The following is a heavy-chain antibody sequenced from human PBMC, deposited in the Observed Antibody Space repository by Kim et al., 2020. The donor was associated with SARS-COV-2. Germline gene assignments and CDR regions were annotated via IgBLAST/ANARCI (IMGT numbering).Heavy chain of an antibody. CDR3: AKVALRYFDWLPAYYYGMDV. Sequence: PGGSLRLSCAASGFTFSSYGMHWVRQAPGKGLEWVAVISYDGSNKYYADSVKGRFTISRDNSKNTLYLQMNSLRAEDTAVYYCAKVALRYFDWLPAYYYGMDVWGQGTTVTVSS. J-gene: IGHJ6*02. V-gene: IGHV3-30*18. CDR2: ISYDGSNK. D-gene: IGHD3-9*01. CDR1: GFTFSSYG.